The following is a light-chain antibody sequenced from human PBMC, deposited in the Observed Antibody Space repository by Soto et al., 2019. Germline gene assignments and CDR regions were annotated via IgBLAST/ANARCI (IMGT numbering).Light chain of an antibody. V-gene: IGLV2-23*01. CDR1: SSNIGSYNF. J-gene: IGLJ3*02. Sequence: QSVLTQPASVSGSPGQSITISCTGTSSNIGSYNFVSWYQQRPGRAPKLMIFEATKRPSGVPPRFSGSKSGNTASLTISGLQAEDEADYYCCSYAGTSSWVLGGGTKLTVL. CDR3: CSYAGTSSWV. CDR2: EAT.